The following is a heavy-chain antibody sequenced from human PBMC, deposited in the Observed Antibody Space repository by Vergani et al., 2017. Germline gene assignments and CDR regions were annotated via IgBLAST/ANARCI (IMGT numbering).Heavy chain of an antibody. D-gene: IGHD4-17*01. CDR2: IGTAGDT. Sequence: EVQLVESGGGLVQPGGSLRLSCAASGFTFSSYDMHWVRQATGKGLEWVSAIGTAGDTYYPDSVKGRFTISRDNAKNSLYLQMNSLRAEDTAVYYCAGDQTSYGDYTTVYWGQGTLVTVSS. CDR3: AGDQTSYGDYTTVY. CDR1: GFTFSSYD. J-gene: IGHJ4*02. V-gene: IGHV3-13*01.